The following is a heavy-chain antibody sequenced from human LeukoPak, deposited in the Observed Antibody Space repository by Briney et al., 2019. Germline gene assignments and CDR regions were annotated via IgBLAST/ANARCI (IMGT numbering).Heavy chain of an antibody. CDR1: GGSISSYY. CDR3: AALGSDY. J-gene: IGHJ4*02. CDR2: IYYSGST. Sequence: SATLSLTCTVSGGSISSYYWSWIRPPPGKGLEWIGYIYYSGSTNYNPSLKSRVTISVDTSKNQFSLKLSSVTAADTAVYYCAALGSDYWGQGTLVTVSS. V-gene: IGHV4-59*01.